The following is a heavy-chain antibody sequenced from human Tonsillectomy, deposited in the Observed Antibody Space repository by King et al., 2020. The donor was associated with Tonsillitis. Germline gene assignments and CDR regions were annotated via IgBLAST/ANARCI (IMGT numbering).Heavy chain of an antibody. Sequence: VQLVGSGGGLVQPGGSLRLSCAATEFTFSSYAMSWVRQAPGKGLEWGSSITGGGGSTYYADSVKGRFTISRDNSKTTLYLQMNSLRAEDTAVYYCAKGHSNYATLDYYYYMDV. CDR3: AKGHSNYATLDYYYYMDV. CDR2: ITGGGGST. J-gene: IGHJ6*03. CDR1: EFTFSSYA. V-gene: IGHV3-23*04. D-gene: IGHD4-11*01.